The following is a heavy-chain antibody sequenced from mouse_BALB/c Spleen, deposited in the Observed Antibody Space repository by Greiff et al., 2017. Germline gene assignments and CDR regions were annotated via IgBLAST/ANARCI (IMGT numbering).Heavy chain of an antibody. Sequence: EVKVVESGPELVKPGASVKVSCKASGYAFTSYNMYWVKQSHGKSLEWIGYIDPYNGGTSYNQKFKGKATLTVDKSSSTAYMHLNSLTSEDSAVYYCARRGDGYYGGFAYWGQGTLVTVSA. CDR3: ARRGDGYYGGFAY. J-gene: IGHJ3*01. CDR1: GYAFTSYN. D-gene: IGHD2-3*01. V-gene: IGHV1S135*01. CDR2: IDPYNGGT.